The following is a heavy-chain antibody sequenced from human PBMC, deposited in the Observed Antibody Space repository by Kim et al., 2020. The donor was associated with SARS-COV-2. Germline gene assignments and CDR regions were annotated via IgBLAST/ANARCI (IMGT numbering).Heavy chain of an antibody. J-gene: IGHJ4*02. Sequence: WSNDYAVSVKSRATINSDTSKNQFSLQLSSVTLEDTAVYYCARAAVGYFDYWGQGTLVTVSS. D-gene: IGHD6-13*01. CDR3: ARAAVGYFDY. CDR2: WSN. V-gene: IGHV6-1*01.